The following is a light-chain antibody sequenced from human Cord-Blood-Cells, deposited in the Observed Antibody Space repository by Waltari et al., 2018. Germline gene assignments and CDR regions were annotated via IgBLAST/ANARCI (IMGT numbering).Light chain of an antibody. CDR2: DVS. Sequence: QSALTQPASVSGSPGQSITISCTGTSSDVGGYNYVSWYQQHPGKAPKLMIYDVSNRPSGVSSRFSGSKSGNTASLTISGLQAEDEADYYCSSYTSSSRFGGGTKLTVL. CDR1: SSDVGGYNY. V-gene: IGLV2-14*01. CDR3: SSYTSSSR. J-gene: IGLJ2*01.